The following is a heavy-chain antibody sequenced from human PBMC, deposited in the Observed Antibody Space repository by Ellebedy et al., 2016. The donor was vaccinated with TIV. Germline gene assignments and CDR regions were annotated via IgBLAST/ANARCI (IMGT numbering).Heavy chain of an antibody. D-gene: IGHD4-23*01. J-gene: IGHJ1*01. Sequence: KVSCKGTGYSFTSYWIGWVRQVPGKGLEWMGIIYPSDSYTRYSPSFQGQGHVSISADKSINTAYLQWVSLKASDTAMYYCARGRWGTTWYEYFDHWGQGTLVTVPS. CDR1: GYSFTSYW. CDR2: IYPSDSYT. CDR3: ARGRWGTTWYEYFDH. V-gene: IGHV5-51*01.